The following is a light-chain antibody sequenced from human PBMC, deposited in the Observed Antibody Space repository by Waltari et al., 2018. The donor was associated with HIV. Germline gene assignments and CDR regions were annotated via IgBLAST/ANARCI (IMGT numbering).Light chain of an antibody. V-gene: IGLV2-23*02. CDR2: EVS. J-gene: IGLJ2*01. CDR3: CSYAGSSTFVV. CDR1: SSDVARYNL. Sequence: QSALTQPASVSGSPGQSIHISCTATSSDVARYNLVSWYQQHPGKAPKLMIYEVSKRPSGVSNRFSGSKSGNTASLTISGLQAEDEADYYCCSYAGSSTFVVFGGGTKLTVL.